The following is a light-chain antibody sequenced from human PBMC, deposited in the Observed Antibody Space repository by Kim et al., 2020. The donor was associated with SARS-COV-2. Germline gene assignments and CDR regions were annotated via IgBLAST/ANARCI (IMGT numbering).Light chain of an antibody. CDR2: KAS. CDR1: QSIRSW. CDR3: QQYNDFSGLT. V-gene: IGKV1-5*03. Sequence: SVGDRVTITCRASQSIRSWLAWYQQKPGKAPNLLIYKASSLESGVPSRFSGSGSGTEFTLTISSLQPDDFATYYCQQYNDFSGLTFGGGTKVDIK. J-gene: IGKJ4*01.